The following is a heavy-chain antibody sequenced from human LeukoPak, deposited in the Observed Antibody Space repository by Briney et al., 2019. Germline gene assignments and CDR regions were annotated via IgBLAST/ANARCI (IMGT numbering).Heavy chain of an antibody. CDR2: IYYSGST. J-gene: IGHJ6*03. V-gene: IGHV4-39*01. CDR1: GGSISSSSYY. Sequence: KSSETLSLTCTVSGGSISSSSYYWGWIRQPPGKGLEWIGSIYYSGSTYYNPSLKSRVTISVDTSKNQFSLKLSSVTAADTAVYYCARANPYYYYYYMDVWGKGTTVTVSS. CDR3: ARANPYYYYYYMDV.